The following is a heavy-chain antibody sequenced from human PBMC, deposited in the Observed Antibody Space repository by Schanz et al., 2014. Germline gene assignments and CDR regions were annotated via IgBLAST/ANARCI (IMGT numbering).Heavy chain of an antibody. J-gene: IGHJ4*01. CDR1: GFNFNNYD. Sequence: QVQLVQSGAEVKKPGASVKVSCTASGFNFNNYDINWVRQATGQGLEWKGWISAYNGNTKYPQKLQVRVTMTTDTYTSTAYMELRSLRSDDTAVYYCARDAADFFDILTEEDYWGHGTLVTVSS. CDR3: ARDAADFFDILTEEDY. V-gene: IGHV1-18*04. CDR2: ISAYNGNT. D-gene: IGHD3-9*01.